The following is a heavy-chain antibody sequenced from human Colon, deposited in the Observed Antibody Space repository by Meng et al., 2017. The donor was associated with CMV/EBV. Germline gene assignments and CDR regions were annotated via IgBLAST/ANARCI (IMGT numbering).Heavy chain of an antibody. V-gene: IGHV4-59*01. Sequence: SETLSLTCAVPGGSITQNYWSWIRQSPGKGLEWIGYTYYSGSTNYNPSLKSRVTISVDTSKNHVSLRLTSVTAADTAVYYCARAARDRIHYYGSGSYFDSWGQGTLVTVS. CDR2: TYYSGST. CDR1: GGSITQNY. CDR3: ARAARDRIHYYGSGSYFDS. D-gene: IGHD3-10*01. J-gene: IGHJ4*02.